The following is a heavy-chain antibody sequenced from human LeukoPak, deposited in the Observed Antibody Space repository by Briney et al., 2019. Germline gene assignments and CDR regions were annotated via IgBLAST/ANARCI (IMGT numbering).Heavy chain of an antibody. CDR2: IGTSSTYT. CDR1: GFTFGDYY. J-gene: IGHJ4*02. V-gene: IGHV3-11*05. Sequence: GGSLRLSCVASGFTFGDYYMSWIRQAPGKGLEWVSYIGTSSTYTNNADSVKGRFSISRDNAKNSLYLQMNSLRVEDTAVYYCARGESRDYWGQGTLVTVSS. CDR3: ARGESRDY. D-gene: IGHD5-24*01.